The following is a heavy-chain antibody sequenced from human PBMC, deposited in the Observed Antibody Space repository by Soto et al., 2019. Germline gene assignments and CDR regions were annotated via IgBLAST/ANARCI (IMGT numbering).Heavy chain of an antibody. Sequence: SLRLSCAASGLTVSNAYMAWVRQAPGMGLEWVSVIYDNGTTYYADSVKGRFTISRDTSTNTLSLQMDSLRAEDTAVYYCVRPLPSGRNYGLDVWGQGTTVTVSS. D-gene: IGHD3-10*01. V-gene: IGHV3-53*01. J-gene: IGHJ6*02. CDR3: VRPLPSGRNYGLDV. CDR2: IYDNGTT. CDR1: GLTVSNAY.